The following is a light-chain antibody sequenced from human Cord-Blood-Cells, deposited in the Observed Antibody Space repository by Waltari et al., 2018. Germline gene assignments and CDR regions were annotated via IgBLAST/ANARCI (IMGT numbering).Light chain of an antibody. CDR3: CSYAGSSTAV. J-gene: IGLJ7*01. V-gene: IGLV2-23*02. Sequence: QSALTQPDPVSGSPGQSTIISCTGTTSDVGCYNLVSWYQQHPGKAPKLMFYEVSKRPSGVSNRFSGSKSGNTASLTISGLQAEDEADYYCCSYAGSSTAVFGGGTQLTVL. CDR1: TSDVGCYNL. CDR2: EVS.